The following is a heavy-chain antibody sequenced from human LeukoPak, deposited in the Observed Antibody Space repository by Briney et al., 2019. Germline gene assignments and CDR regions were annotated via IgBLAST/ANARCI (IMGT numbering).Heavy chain of an antibody. CDR1: GGSISSYY. J-gene: IGHJ4*02. CDR3: ARLGMVRGVISLVY. V-gene: IGHV4-59*08. CDR2: IYYSGST. D-gene: IGHD3-10*01. Sequence: SETLSLTCTVSGGSISSYYWSWIRQPPGKGLEWIGYIYYSGSTNYNPSLKSRVTISVDTSKNQFSLKLSSVTAADTAVYYCARLGMVRGVISLVYWGQGTLVTVSS.